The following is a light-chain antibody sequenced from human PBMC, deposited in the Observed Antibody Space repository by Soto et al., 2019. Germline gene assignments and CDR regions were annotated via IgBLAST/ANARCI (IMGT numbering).Light chain of an antibody. J-gene: IGLJ2*01. CDR2: GNS. V-gene: IGLV1-40*01. CDR3: QSYDTTLSGVV. Sequence: QSVLTQPPSVSGAPGQRVTISCTGSSSNIGAGYDVHWYLHLPGTAPKLLIFGNSHRPSGVPDRFSASKSGTSASLAITGLQADDEADYYCQSYDTTLSGVVFGGGTKLTVL. CDR1: SSNIGAGYD.